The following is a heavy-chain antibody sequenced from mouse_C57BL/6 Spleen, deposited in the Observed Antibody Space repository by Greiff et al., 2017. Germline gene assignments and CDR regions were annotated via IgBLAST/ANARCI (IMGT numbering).Heavy chain of an antibody. CDR3: AKRRYGNYGYYAMDY. CDR2: IYPSDSET. Sequence: QVQLQQPGAELVRPGSSVKLSCKASGYTFTSYWMDWVKQRPGQGLEWIGNIYPSDSETQYNQTFKDKATLTADKSSRTAYMQLSSLTSEDSAVYYCAKRRYGNYGYYAMDYWGQGTSVTVSS. V-gene: IGHV1-61*01. CDR1: GYTFTSYW. D-gene: IGHD2-10*02. J-gene: IGHJ4*01.